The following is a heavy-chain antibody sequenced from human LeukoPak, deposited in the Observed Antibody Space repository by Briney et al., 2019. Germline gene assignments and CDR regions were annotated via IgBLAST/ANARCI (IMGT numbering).Heavy chain of an antibody. J-gene: IGHJ5*02. CDR3: ARGYCGSTSCFDP. CDR2: IYTSGST. Sequence: SETLSLTCTVSGGSISSYYWSWIRQPPGKGLEWIGYIYTSGSTNYNPSLKSRVTISVDTSKNQFSLKLSSVTAADTAVYYCARGYCGSTSCFDPWGQGTLVTVSS. D-gene: IGHD2-2*01. CDR1: GGSISSYY. V-gene: IGHV4-4*09.